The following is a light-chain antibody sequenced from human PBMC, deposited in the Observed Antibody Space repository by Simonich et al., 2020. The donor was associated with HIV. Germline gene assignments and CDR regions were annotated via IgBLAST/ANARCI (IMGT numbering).Light chain of an antibody. Sequence: EIVMTQSPATLSVSPGERATLSCRASQSVGSNLAWYQQKPGQAPRLLIFGASTRATGIPARFSGSGSGTDFTLTISSLQAEDVAVYYCQQYYSTLLTFGGGTKVEIK. V-gene: IGKV3-15*01. CDR2: GAS. J-gene: IGKJ4*01. CDR3: QQYYSTLLT. CDR1: QSVGSN.